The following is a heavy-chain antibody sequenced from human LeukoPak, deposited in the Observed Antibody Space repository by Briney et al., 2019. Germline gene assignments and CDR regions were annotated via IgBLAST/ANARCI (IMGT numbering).Heavy chain of an antibody. CDR3: ARARYYYDSSFDY. V-gene: IGHV3-21*01. D-gene: IGHD3-22*01. CDR1: GFTFSSYS. Sequence: GSLRLSCAASGFTFSSYSMNWVRQAPGKGLEWVSSISSSSSYIYYADSVRGRFTISRDNAKNSLYLHMNSLRAEDTAVYYCARARYYYDSSFDYWGQGTLVTVSS. CDR2: ISSSSSYI. J-gene: IGHJ4*02.